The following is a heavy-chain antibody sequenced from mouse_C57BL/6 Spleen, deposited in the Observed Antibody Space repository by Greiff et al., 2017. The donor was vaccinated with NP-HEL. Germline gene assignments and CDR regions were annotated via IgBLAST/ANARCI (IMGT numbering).Heavy chain of an antibody. CDR1: GYTFTSYW. CDR2: IYPGNSDT. J-gene: IGHJ1*03. Sequence: EVQLQESGTVLARPGASVKMSCKTSGYTFTSYWMHWVKQRPGQGLEWIGAIYPGNSDTSYNQKFKGKAKLTAVKSASTAYLELSSLTNEDSAVYYCTSLIPDTTVRATRYFDVWGTGTTVTVSS. CDR3: TSLIPDTTVRATRYFDV. V-gene: IGHV1-5*01. D-gene: IGHD1-1*01.